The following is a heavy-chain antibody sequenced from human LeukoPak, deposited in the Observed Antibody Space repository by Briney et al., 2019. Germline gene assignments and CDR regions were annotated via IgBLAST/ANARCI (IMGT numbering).Heavy chain of an antibody. CDR2: IYYTGST. CDR1: GASISGGTYY. J-gene: IGHJ4*02. V-gene: IGHV4-39*01. D-gene: IGHD1-26*01. Sequence: SETLSLTCSVSGASISGGTYYWGWIRQPPGKGLKWIGSIYYTGSTYDNPSLKSRVTISVDTSKNQFSLKLSSVTAADTAVYYCARRGGSGRAFDYWGQGTLVTVSS. CDR3: ARRGGSGRAFDY.